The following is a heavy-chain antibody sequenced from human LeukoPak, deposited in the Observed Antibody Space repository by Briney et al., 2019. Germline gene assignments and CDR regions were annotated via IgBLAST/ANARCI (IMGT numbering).Heavy chain of an antibody. CDR1: GFTFSSDA. V-gene: IGHV3-23*01. CDR3: AKDLSQLEDAFDI. J-gene: IGHJ3*02. Sequence: GGSLRLSCAASGFTFSSDAMRWGRQAPGKGLEWVSAISGSGGRTYYADSVKGRFTIYRDNSKNTLYLQMNSLRAEDTAVYYCAKDLSQLEDAFDIWGQGTMVTVSS. D-gene: IGHD2-2*01. CDR2: ISGSGGRT.